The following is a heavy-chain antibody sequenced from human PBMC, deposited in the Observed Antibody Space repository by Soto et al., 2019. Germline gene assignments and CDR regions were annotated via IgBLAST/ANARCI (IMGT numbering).Heavy chain of an antibody. CDR2: ISAYNGNT. CDR1: GYTFTSYG. D-gene: IGHD2-2*01. V-gene: IGHV1-18*01. Sequence: ASVKVSCKASGYTFTSYGISWVRQAPGQGLEWMGWISAYNGNTNYAQKLQGRVTMTTDTSTSTDYMELRSLRSDDTDVYYCARDKVVRLGDIVVVPAATGSDAFDIWGQGTMVTVSS. CDR3: ARDKVVRLGDIVVVPAATGSDAFDI. J-gene: IGHJ3*02.